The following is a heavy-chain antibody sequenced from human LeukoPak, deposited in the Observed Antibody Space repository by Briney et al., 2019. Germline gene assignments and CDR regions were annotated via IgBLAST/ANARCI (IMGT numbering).Heavy chain of an antibody. J-gene: IGHJ4*02. V-gene: IGHV3-23*01. CDR1: GFTFSSYA. CDR2: ISGSGGSA. Sequence: GGSLRLSCAASGFTFSSYAMSWVRQAPGKGLEWVSAISGSGGSAYYADSVKGRFTISRDNAKNSLYLQMNSLRAEDTAVYYCARGRWLTTNFFDYWGQGTLVTVSS. CDR3: ARGRWLTTNFFDY. D-gene: IGHD5-24*01.